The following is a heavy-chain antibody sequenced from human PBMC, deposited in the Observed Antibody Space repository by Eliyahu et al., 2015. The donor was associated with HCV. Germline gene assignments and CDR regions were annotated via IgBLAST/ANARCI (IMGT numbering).Heavy chain of an antibody. CDR1: GGSISGYY. J-gene: IGHJ6*02. CDR3: ARARDLWGVYGFGMDV. Sequence: QVLLQGSGPRLVKPSETLSLTCTVSGGSISGYYWTWVRQPPGERLEWIGYMHYRGSTKYNPSLKSRVTISLDTSKNQFSLTLRSVSAADTAVYYCARARDLWGVYGFGMDVWGQGTTVTVSS. CDR2: MHYRGST. D-gene: IGHD3-3*01. V-gene: IGHV4-59*01.